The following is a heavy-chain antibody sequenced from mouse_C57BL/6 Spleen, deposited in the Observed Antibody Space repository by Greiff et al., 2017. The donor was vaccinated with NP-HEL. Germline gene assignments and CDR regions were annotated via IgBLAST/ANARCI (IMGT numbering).Heavy chain of an antibody. J-gene: IGHJ1*03. Sequence: VQLVESGAELVKPGASVKISCKASGYAFSSYWMNWVKQRPGKGLEWIGQIYPGDGDTNYNGKFKGKATLTADKSSSTAYMQLSSLTSEDSAVYFCAYSNYGYFDVWGTGTTVTVSS. CDR2: IYPGDGDT. D-gene: IGHD2-5*01. CDR1: GYAFSSYW. V-gene: IGHV1-80*01. CDR3: AYSNYGYFDV.